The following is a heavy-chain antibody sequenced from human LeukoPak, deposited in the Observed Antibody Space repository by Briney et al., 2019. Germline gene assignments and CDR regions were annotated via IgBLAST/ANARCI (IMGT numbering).Heavy chain of an antibody. CDR3: VKAEGYSSSWYKY. CDR2: ISSNGGST. J-gene: IGHJ4*02. D-gene: IGHD6-13*01. CDR1: GFTFSSYA. Sequence: PGGSLRLSCSASGFTFSSYAMHWVRQAPGKGLEYVSAISSNGGSTYYADSVKGRFTISRDNSKNTLYLQMSSLRAEDTAVYYCVKAEGYSSSWYKYWGQGTLVTVSS. V-gene: IGHV3-64D*06.